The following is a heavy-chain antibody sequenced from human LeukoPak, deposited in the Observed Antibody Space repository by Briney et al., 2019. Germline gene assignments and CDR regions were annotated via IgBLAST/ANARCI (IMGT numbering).Heavy chain of an antibody. CDR1: GGSFSGYY. Sequence: SETLSLTCAVYGGSFSGYYWSWIRQPPGKGLEWIGEINHSGSTNYNPSLKSRVTISVDTSKNQFSLKLRPVTAADTAVYYCARVNSSSWYSRAYYYYMDVWGKGTTVTVSS. J-gene: IGHJ6*03. CDR2: INHSGST. V-gene: IGHV4-34*01. CDR3: ARVNSSSWYSRAYYYYMDV. D-gene: IGHD6-13*01.